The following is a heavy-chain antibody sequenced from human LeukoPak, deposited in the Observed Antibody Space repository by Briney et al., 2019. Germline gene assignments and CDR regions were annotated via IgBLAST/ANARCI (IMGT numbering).Heavy chain of an antibody. CDR1: GVSFSGYY. CDR3: ARSIVATTTPFYFDY. CDR2: INHGGST. V-gene: IGHV4-34*01. Sequence: SETLSLTCAVYGVSFSGYYWSWIRQPPGKGLEWIGEINHGGSTNYNPSLKSRVTISVDTSKNQSSLKLSSVTAADTAVYYCARSIVATTTPFYFDYWGQGTLVTVSS. J-gene: IGHJ4*02. D-gene: IGHD5-12*01.